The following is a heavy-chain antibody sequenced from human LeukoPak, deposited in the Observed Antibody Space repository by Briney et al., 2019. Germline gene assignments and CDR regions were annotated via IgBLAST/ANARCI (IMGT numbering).Heavy chain of an antibody. J-gene: IGHJ4*02. CDR2: IYSGGST. D-gene: IGHD5-18*01. CDR1: GFTVSSNY. V-gene: IGHV3-53*01. Sequence: PGGSLRLTCAASGFTVSSNYMSWVRQAPGKGLEWVSVIYSGGSTYYADSVKGRFTISRDNSKNTLYLQLNSLRAEDTAVYYCARSRGYSYGYSYFDSWGQGTLVTVPS. CDR3: ARSRGYSYGYSYFDS.